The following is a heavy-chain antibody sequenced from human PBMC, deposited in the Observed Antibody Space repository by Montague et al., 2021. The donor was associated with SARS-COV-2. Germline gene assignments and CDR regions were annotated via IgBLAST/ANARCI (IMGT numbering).Heavy chain of an antibody. Sequence: SLRLSCAASGFTFDDYVMYWVRQPPGKGLEWVSLISGDGGKTYYADSVKGRFTTSRDNGKNSLYLQTNSLGTEDTALYHCAKGTYFYDSSGYYPESHYSYFDGMDVWGQGTTVTVSS. J-gene: IGHJ6*02. D-gene: IGHD3-22*01. CDR1: GFTFDDYV. V-gene: IGHV3-43*02. CDR2: ISGDGGKT. CDR3: AKGTYFYDSSGYYPESHYSYFDGMDV.